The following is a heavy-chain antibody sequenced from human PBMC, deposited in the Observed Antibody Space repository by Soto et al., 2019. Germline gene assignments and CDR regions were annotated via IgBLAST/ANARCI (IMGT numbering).Heavy chain of an antibody. Sequence: ASVKVSCKASGYTFTSYGISWVRQAPGQGLEWMGWISAYNGNTNYAQKLQGRVTMTTDTSTSTAYMELRSLRSDDTAVYYCAKAGLRATIMSHLDYWGQGDLVTVSS. CDR3: AKAGLRATIMSHLDY. D-gene: IGHD5-12*01. CDR2: ISAYNGNT. J-gene: IGHJ4*02. V-gene: IGHV1-18*01. CDR1: GYTFTSYG.